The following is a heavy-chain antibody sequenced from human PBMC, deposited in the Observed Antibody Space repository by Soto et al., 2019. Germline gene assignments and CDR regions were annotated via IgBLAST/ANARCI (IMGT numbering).Heavy chain of an antibody. J-gene: IGHJ2*01. V-gene: IGHV3-48*03. Sequence: GVLRLSCADPGFTFSSVEMNWFRQAPGKGLEWVSYISSSGSTIYYADSVKGRFTISRDNAKNSLYLQMNSLRAEDTAVYYCARDLRSRRVDWYFDLWGRGTLVTVS. CDR3: ARDLRSRRVDWYFDL. CDR2: ISSSGSTI. CDR1: GFTFSSVE.